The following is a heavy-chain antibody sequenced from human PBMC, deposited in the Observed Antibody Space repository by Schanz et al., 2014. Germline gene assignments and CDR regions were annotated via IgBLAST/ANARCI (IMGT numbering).Heavy chain of an antibody. CDR2: IWYDENNK. D-gene: IGHD2-15*01. Sequence: QVQLVESGGGVVQFGRSLRLSCVASGFTFSSYGMHWVRQAPGKGLEWVAVIWYDENNKYYADSVKGRFTMSRDNSKNTLYLQMNSLSADDTAVFYCAKGMGYCSGGTCYDYYYYGLDVWGQGTTVTDSS. J-gene: IGHJ6*02. CDR1: GFTFSSYG. CDR3: AKGMGYCSGGTCYDYYYYGLDV. V-gene: IGHV3-33*06.